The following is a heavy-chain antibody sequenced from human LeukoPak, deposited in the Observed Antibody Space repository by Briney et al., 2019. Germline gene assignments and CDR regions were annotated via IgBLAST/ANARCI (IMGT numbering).Heavy chain of an antibody. CDR2: ISSVTSYI. Sequence: GGSLRLSCAASGFTFSNYGMNWVRQAPGKGLEWVSSISSVTSYIYYTDSVKGRFTISRDSAKNSLYLQMNSLRAEDTAVYYCARDKDYSGSGSYFVYWGQGTLVTVSS. CDR1: GFTFSNYG. CDR3: ARDKDYSGSGSYFVY. V-gene: IGHV3-21*01. D-gene: IGHD3-10*01. J-gene: IGHJ4*02.